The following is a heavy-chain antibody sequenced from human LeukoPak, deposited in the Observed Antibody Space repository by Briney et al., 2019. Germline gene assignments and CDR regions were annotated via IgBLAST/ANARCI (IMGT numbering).Heavy chain of an antibody. V-gene: IGHV3-21*01. CDR2: ISSSSSYI. Sequence: PGGSLRLSCAASGFTFSSYSMNWVRQAPGKGLEWVSSISSSSSYIYYADSVKGRFTISRDNAKNSLYLQMNSLRAEDTAVYYCARAWRWLQDDAFDIWGQGTMVTVSS. CDR1: GFTFSSYS. J-gene: IGHJ3*02. CDR3: ARAWRWLQDDAFDI. D-gene: IGHD5-24*01.